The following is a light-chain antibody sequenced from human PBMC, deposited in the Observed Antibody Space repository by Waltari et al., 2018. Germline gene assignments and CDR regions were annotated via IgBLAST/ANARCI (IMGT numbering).Light chain of an antibody. V-gene: IGLV3-19*01. J-gene: IGLJ2*01. CDR2: GKN. Sequence: SSELTQDPAVSVALGQTVRITCQGDRLRNYYASWYQQKPGQAPILVIYGKNNRPTGIPDRFSGSSSGNTASLTITGAQAEDEADYYCNSRDSSGNHYVVFGGGTKLTVL. CDR3: NSRDSSGNHYVV. CDR1: RLRNYY.